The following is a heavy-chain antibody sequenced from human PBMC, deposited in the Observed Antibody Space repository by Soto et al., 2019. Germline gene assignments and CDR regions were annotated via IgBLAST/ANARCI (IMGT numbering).Heavy chain of an antibody. CDR2: ISKSGDST. Sequence: PGGSLRLACAASGVTFTSYAMTWVRQVPGEGLQWVSSISKSGDSTYYADSVKGRFTTSRDNSKNTLYLQMNSLRAEDTAIYYCAKGSLGFDYWGQGTLVTVS. CDR3: AKGSLGFDY. CDR1: GVTFTSYA. V-gene: IGHV3-23*01. J-gene: IGHJ4*02.